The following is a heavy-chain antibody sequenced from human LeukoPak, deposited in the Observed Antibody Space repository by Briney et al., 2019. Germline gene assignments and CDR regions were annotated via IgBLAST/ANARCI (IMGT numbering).Heavy chain of an antibody. D-gene: IGHD5-12*01. CDR2: ISSSGSTI. Sequence: SGGSLRLSCAASGFTFSDYYMSWIRQAPGKGLEWVSYISSSGSTIYYADSVKGRFTISRDNAKNSLYLQMNSLRAEDTAVYYCARQVATKGEWAFDIWGQGTLVTVSS. CDR3: ARQVATKGEWAFDI. J-gene: IGHJ3*02. CDR1: GFTFSDYY. V-gene: IGHV3-11*01.